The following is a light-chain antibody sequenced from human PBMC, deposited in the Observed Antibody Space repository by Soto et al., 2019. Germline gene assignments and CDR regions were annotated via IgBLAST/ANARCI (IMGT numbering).Light chain of an antibody. Sequence: EIVLTQSPGTLSLSPGERATLSCRASQSVSSSYLAWYQQRPGQAPRLLIYDASTRATGTPDRFSGSGSGTDFTLTISRLEPEDFAVYYCQQFGRLPRAFGQGTKVDIK. CDR3: QQFGRLPRA. CDR2: DAS. J-gene: IGKJ1*01. CDR1: QSVSSSY. V-gene: IGKV3-20*01.